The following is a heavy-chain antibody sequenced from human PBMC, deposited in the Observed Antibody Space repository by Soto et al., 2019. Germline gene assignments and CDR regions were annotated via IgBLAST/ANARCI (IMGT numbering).Heavy chain of an antibody. V-gene: IGHV4-59*08. D-gene: IGHD6-13*01. CDR3: ARHIGIAAAGIDY. CDR1: GGSISSYY. J-gene: IGHJ4*02. Sequence: PSETLSLTCTVSGGSISSYYWSWIRQPPGKGLEWIGYIYYSGSTNYNPSLKSRVTISVDTSKNQFSLKLSSVTAADTAVYYCARHIGIAAAGIDYWGQGTLVTASS. CDR2: IYYSGST.